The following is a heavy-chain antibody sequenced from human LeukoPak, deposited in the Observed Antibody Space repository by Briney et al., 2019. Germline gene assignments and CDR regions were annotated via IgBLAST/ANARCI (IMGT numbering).Heavy chain of an antibody. CDR3: AKVMTTVVTPHYFDY. Sequence: GGSLRLSCAASGFTFSDYYMSWIRQAPGKGLEWVSIISGSGGSTYYADSVKGRFTISRDNSMNTLYLQMNSLRAEDTAVYYCAKVMTTVVTPHYFDYWGQGTLVTVSS. D-gene: IGHD4-23*01. CDR2: ISGSGGST. V-gene: IGHV3-23*01. CDR1: GFTFSDYY. J-gene: IGHJ4*02.